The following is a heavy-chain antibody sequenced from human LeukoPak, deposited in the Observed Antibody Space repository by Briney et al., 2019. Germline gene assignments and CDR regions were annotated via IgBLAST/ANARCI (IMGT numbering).Heavy chain of an antibody. V-gene: IGHV3-15*01. CDR2: IKRKTDGGTT. CDR1: GFTFSNAW. Sequence: GGSLRLSCAASGFTFSNAWMNWVRQAPGKGLEWVGRIKRKTDGGTTDYAAPVKGRFTISRDDSQNTLYQQMNSLKTEHTAVYYCTTEAMANLGYCSGGSCQFDYWGQGTLVTVSS. D-gene: IGHD2-15*01. J-gene: IGHJ4*02. CDR3: TTEAMANLGYCSGGSCQFDY.